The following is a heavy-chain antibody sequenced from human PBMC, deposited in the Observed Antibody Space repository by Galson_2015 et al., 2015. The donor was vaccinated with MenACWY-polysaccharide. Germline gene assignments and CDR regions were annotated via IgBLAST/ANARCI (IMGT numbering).Heavy chain of an antibody. Sequence: SLRLSCAASGFTFSSYAMSWVRQAPGKGLEWVSAISGSGGSTYYADSVKGRFTISRDNSKNTLYLQMNSLRAEDTAVYYCAKPGLPISQVVVAAQLYYYYGMDVWGQGTTVTVSS. J-gene: IGHJ6*02. CDR2: ISGSGGST. CDR3: AKPGLPISQVVVAAQLYYYYGMDV. V-gene: IGHV3-23*01. CDR1: GFTFSSYA. D-gene: IGHD2-15*01.